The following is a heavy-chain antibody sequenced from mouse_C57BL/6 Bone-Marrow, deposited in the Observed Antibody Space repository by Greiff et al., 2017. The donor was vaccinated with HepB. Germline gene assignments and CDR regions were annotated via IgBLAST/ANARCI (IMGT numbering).Heavy chain of an antibody. Sequence: VQLQQSGAELARPGASVKLSCKASGYTFTSYGISWVKQRTGQGLEWIGEIYPRSGNTYYNEKFKGKATLTADKSSSTAYMELRSLTSEDSAVYFCAREPDGDWGYFDVWGTGTTVTVSS. CDR2: IYPRSGNT. CDR1: GYTFTSYG. V-gene: IGHV1-81*01. J-gene: IGHJ1*03. D-gene: IGHD2-13*01. CDR3: AREPDGDWGYFDV.